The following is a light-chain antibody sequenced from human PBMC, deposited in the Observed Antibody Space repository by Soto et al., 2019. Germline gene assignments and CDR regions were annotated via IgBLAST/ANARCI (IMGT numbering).Light chain of an antibody. CDR3: QYYGTSLGAADGAV. J-gene: IGLJ7*01. Sequence: QSVLTQPPSVSGAPGQRVTISCTGSSSNIGSGFDVHWYQQLPGTAPKLLIYSNNNRPSGVPDRFSGSRSGASASLAITGLQAEDEGEYFGQYYGTSLGAADGAVFGGGTKLTVL. V-gene: IGLV1-40*01. CDR2: SNN. CDR1: SSNIGSGFD.